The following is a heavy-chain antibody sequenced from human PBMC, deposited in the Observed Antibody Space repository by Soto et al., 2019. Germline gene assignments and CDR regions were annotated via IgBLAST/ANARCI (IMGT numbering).Heavy chain of an antibody. CDR3: AKDKAAVGTEYFQH. Sequence: QVQLVESGGGVVQPGRSLRLSCAASAFTFSRYAMHWVCQAPGKGLEWVAIISYDGREKYYADSVKGRFTISRDNSQNMLYVQMNGLRAEDTAVYYCAKDKAAVGTEYFQHWGQGTLVTVSS. CDR2: ISYDGREK. J-gene: IGHJ1*01. D-gene: IGHD6-13*01. V-gene: IGHV3-30*18. CDR1: AFTFSRYA.